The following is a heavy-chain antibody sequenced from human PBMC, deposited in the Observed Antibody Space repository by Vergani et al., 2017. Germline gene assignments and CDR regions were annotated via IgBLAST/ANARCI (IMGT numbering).Heavy chain of an antibody. Sequence: EVQLVESGGGLVKPGGSLRLSCVASGFTFSSYTMNWVRQAPGKGLDWVSSISSRSSYIFYADSVKGRFTISRDNAWNSLYLQMNSLRAEDTALYYCARDLEPTGSYGMDVWGQGP. D-gene: IGHD4-11*01. J-gene: IGHJ6*02. CDR2: ISSRSSYI. V-gene: IGHV3-21*01. CDR1: GFTFSSYT. CDR3: ARDLEPTGSYGMDV.